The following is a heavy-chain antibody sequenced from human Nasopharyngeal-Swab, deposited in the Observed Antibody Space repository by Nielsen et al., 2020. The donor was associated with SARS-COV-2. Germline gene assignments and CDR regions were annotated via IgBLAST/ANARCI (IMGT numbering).Heavy chain of an antibody. J-gene: IGHJ5*02. V-gene: IGHV3-30*03. Sequence: GESLKISCAASGFTFSSYGMHWVRQAPGKGLEWVAVISYDGSNKYYADSVKGRFTISRDNSKNTLYLQMNSLRAEDTAVYYCARDWCGADCGKGSWGQGALVTVSS. CDR3: ARDWCGADCGKGS. CDR2: ISYDGSNK. D-gene: IGHD2-21*02. CDR1: GFTFSSYG.